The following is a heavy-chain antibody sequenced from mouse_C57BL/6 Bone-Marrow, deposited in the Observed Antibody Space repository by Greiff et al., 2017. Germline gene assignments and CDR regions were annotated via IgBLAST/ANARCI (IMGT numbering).Heavy chain of an antibody. CDR3: TKGLTTFDY. CDR1: GFNINDDS. CDR2: IDPENGDT. Sequence: VQLQQSGAELVRPGASVKLSCTASGFNINDDSMHWVKQRPEQGLEWIGWIDPENGDTEYASKFQGKATITADTSSNTAYLQLSSLTSEDTAVYYCTKGLTTFDYWGQGTTLTVSS. D-gene: IGHD1-1*01. V-gene: IGHV14-4*01. J-gene: IGHJ2*01.